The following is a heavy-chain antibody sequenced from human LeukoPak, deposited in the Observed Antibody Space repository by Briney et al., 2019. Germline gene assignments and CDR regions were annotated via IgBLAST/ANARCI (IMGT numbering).Heavy chain of an antibody. D-gene: IGHD3-10*01. CDR2: ISYDGSNK. V-gene: IGHV3-30*04. CDR3: ASLLDYYGSGSYYPTSGMDV. CDR1: GFTFSSYA. Sequence: GRSLTLSCAASGFTFSSYAMHWVRQAPGKGLEWVAVISYDGSNKYYADSVKGRFTISRDNSKNTLYLQMNSLRAEDTAVYYCASLLDYYGSGSYYPTSGMDVWGKGTTVTVSS. J-gene: IGHJ6*04.